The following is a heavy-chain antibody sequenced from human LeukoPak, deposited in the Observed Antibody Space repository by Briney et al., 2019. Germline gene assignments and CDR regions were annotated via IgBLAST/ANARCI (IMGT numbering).Heavy chain of an antibody. J-gene: IGHJ6*04. V-gene: IGHV3-21*01. CDR3: ATGRSGYDSSGYYLVDV. D-gene: IGHD3-22*01. Sequence: GGSLRLSCAASGFTFSSYSMNWVRQAPGKGLEWVSSISSSSSYIYYADSVKGRFTISRDNAKNSLYLQMNSLRAEDTAVYYCATGRSGYDSSGYYLVDVGGKGTTVTISS. CDR1: GFTFSSYS. CDR2: ISSSSSYI.